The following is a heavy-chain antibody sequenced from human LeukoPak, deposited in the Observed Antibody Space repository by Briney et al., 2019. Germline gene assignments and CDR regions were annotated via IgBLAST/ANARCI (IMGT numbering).Heavy chain of an antibody. CDR2: IYYSGST. CDR1: GGSITTSSYY. Sequence: SETLSLTCTVSGGSITTSSYYWGWIRQPPGTGLEWIGSIYYSGSTHYNPSLKSRVTISVDTSNNQFSLKLSSVTAADTAVYYCARVNLRALRILGDYYGMDVWGQGTTVTVSS. CDR3: ARVNLRALRILGDYYGMDV. J-gene: IGHJ6*02. D-gene: IGHD2-15*01. V-gene: IGHV4-39*07.